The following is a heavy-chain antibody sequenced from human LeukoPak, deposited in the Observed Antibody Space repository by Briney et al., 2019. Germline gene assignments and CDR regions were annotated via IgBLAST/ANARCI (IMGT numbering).Heavy chain of an antibody. Sequence: SETLSLTCTVSGGSISSSSYYWGWIRQPPGKGLEWIGSIYYSGSTYYNPSLKSRVTISVDTSKNQFSLKLSSVTAADTAVYYCARSIVGARLRSRAFDIWGQGTMVTVSS. D-gene: IGHD1-26*01. V-gene: IGHV4-39*07. CDR1: GGSISSSSYY. J-gene: IGHJ3*02. CDR3: ARSIVGARLRSRAFDI. CDR2: IYYSGST.